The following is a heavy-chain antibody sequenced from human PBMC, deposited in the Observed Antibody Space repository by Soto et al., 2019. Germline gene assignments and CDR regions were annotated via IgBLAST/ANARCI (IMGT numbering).Heavy chain of an antibody. Sequence: ASVKVSCKASGYTFTSYGISWVRQAPGQGLEWMGWISAYNGNTNYAQKLQGRVTMTTDTSTSTAYMELRSLRSDDTAVYYCARVARGSSWYFSNWFDPWGQGTLVTVSS. V-gene: IGHV1-18*01. CDR1: GYTFTSYG. CDR3: ARVARGSSWYFSNWFDP. D-gene: IGHD6-13*01. J-gene: IGHJ5*02. CDR2: ISAYNGNT.